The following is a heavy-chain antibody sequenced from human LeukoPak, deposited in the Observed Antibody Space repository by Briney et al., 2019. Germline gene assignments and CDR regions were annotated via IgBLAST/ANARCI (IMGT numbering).Heavy chain of an antibody. CDR3: ARRDYDILTGRHNPFDY. V-gene: IGHV4-39*07. D-gene: IGHD3-9*01. CDR2: IYYSGST. Sequence: SETLSLTCTVSGGSISSSSYYWGWIRQPPGKGLEWIGSIYYSGSTYYNPSLNSRVTISVDTSKNQFSLKLGSVTAADTAVYYCARRDYDILTGRHNPFDYWGQGTLVTVSS. J-gene: IGHJ4*02. CDR1: GGSISSSSYY.